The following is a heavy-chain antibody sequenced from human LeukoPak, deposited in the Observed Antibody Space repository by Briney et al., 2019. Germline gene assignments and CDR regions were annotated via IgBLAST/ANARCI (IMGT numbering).Heavy chain of an antibody. V-gene: IGHV3-30-3*01. CDR3: ARDGRGSIRDGYNYGGDY. D-gene: IGHD5-24*01. Sequence: GGSLRLSCAAPGFTFSDYYMSWIRQAPGKGLEWVAVISYDGSNKYYADSVKGRFTISRDNAKNSLYLQMNSLRAEDTAVYYCARDGRGSIRDGYNYGGDYWGQGTLVTVSS. CDR2: ISYDGSNK. CDR1: GFTFSDYY. J-gene: IGHJ4*02.